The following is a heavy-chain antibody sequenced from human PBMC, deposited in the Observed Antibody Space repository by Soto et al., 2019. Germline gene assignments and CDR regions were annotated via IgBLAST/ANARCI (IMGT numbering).Heavy chain of an antibody. D-gene: IGHD2-2*01. Sequence: SETLSLTCTVSGGSISSGGYYWSWIRQHPGKGLEWIGYIYYIGSTYYNPSLKSRVSISVDTSKNQFSLKLSSVTAADTAVYYCARLDCSSTSCLYDFDYWGQGTLVTV. J-gene: IGHJ4*02. CDR1: GGSISSGGYY. CDR3: ARLDCSSTSCLYDFDY. V-gene: IGHV4-31*03. CDR2: IYYIGST.